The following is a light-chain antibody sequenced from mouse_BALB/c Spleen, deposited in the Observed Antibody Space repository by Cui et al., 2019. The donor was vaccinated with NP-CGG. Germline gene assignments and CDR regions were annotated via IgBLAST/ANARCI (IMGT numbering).Light chain of an antibody. J-gene: IGLJ1*01. V-gene: IGLV1*01. Sequence: HAGVTQASALTTSPGETVTLTCRSSTGAVTTSNYANWAQEKPDHLFTGLIGGTNNRAPGVPARFSGSLIGDKAALTITGTQTEDEAIYFCALWYSNHWVFGGGTKLTVL. CDR2: GTN. CDR3: ALWYSNHWV. CDR1: TGAVTTSNY.